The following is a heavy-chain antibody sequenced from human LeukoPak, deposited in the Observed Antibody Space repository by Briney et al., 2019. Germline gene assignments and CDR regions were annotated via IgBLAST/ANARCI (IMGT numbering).Heavy chain of an antibody. CDR3: ARGSRGIFGVVIISFDY. Sequence: ASVKVSYKASGYTFTGYYMHWVRQAPGQGLEWMGWINPNSGGTNYAQKFQGRVTMTRDTSISTAYMELSRLRSDDTAVYYCARGSRGIFGVVIISFDYWGQGTLVTVSS. J-gene: IGHJ4*02. CDR1: GYTFTGYY. V-gene: IGHV1-2*02. D-gene: IGHD3-3*01. CDR2: INPNSGGT.